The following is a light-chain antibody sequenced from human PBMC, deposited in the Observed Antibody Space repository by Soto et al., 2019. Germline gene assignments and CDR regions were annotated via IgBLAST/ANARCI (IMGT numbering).Light chain of an antibody. J-gene: IGKJ1*01. V-gene: IGKV1-5*01. CDR2: DAS. CDR1: QSISSW. CDR3: QQYNSHST. Sequence: DIQMTQSPSTLSASVGDRVTITCRASQSISSWLAWYQQKPGKAPKLLIYDASSLESGVPSRISGSGSGTEFTLTIRSLQPDDFATYYCQQYNSHSTFGQGTKVELK.